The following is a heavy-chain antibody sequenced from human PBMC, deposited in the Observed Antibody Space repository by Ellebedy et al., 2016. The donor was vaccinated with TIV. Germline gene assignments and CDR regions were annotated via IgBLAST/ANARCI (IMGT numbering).Heavy chain of an antibody. CDR2: IIPILGIA. V-gene: IGHV1-69*04. J-gene: IGHJ4*02. Sequence: AASVKVSCKASGGTFSSYAISWVRQAPGQGLEWMGRIIPILGIANYAQKFQGRVTITADKSTRTAYMELSSLRSEDTAVYYFAREVGGYSYGYDYWGQGTLVTVSS. D-gene: IGHD5-18*01. CDR3: AREVGGYSYGYDY. CDR1: GGTFSSYA.